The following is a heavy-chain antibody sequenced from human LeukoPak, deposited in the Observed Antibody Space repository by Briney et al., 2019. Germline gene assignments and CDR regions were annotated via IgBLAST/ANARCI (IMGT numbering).Heavy chain of an antibody. Sequence: PGGSLRLSCAASGFTFSSYEMNWVRQAPGKGLEWVSYISSSGSTIYYADSVKGRFTIYRDNAKSSLYLQMNSLRAEDTAVYFCERETNSYDHDCWGQGTLVTVSS. D-gene: IGHD5-18*01. CDR3: ERETNSYDHDC. CDR1: GFTFSSYE. V-gene: IGHV3-48*03. J-gene: IGHJ4*02. CDR2: ISSSGSTI.